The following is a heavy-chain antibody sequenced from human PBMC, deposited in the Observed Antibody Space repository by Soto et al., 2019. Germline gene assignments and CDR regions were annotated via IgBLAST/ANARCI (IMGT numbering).Heavy chain of an antibody. CDR2: INHSVST. CDR1: GGSFSGYY. V-gene: IGHV4-34*01. Sequence: QVQLQQWGAGLLKPSETLSLTCAVYGGSFSGYYWTWIRQPPGTGLEWIGEINHSVSTNYNPSLKSTVTISVTTSKNQFSLKLISVTAADTAVYYCARDKITGLFDYWGQGTLVTVSS. CDR3: ARDKITGLFDY. D-gene: IGHD2-8*02. J-gene: IGHJ4*02.